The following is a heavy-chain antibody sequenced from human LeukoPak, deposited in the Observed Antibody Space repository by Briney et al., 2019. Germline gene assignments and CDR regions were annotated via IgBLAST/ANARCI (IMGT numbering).Heavy chain of an antibody. J-gene: IGHJ4*02. V-gene: IGHV3-15*01. CDR1: GFTFSNAW. Sequence: GGSLRLSCAASGFTFSNAWMSWVRQAPGKGLEWVGRIKSKTDGGTTDYAAPVKGRFTISRDDSKNTLYLQMNSLKTEDTAVYYCARERWLQLGFDYWGQGTLVTVSS. CDR2: IKSKTDGGTT. D-gene: IGHD5-24*01. CDR3: ARERWLQLGFDY.